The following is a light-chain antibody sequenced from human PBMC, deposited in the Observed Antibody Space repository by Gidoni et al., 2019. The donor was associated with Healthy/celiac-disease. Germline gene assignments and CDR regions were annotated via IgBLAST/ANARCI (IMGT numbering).Light chain of an antibody. J-gene: IGKJ4*01. CDR2: AAS. V-gene: IGKV1-39*01. CDR1: QSISSY. CDR3: QQSYSTLPLT. Sequence: IPMTQSPSSLSASVGDRVTITCRASQSISSYLNWYQQKPGKAPKLLIYAASSLQSGVPSRFSGSGSGTDFTLTISSLQPEDFATYYCQQSYSTLPLTFGGGTKVEIK.